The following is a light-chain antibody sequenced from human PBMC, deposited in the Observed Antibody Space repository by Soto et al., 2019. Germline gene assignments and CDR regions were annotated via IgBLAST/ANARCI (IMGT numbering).Light chain of an antibody. Sequence: QSALTQPRSVSGSPGQSVTISCTGTKSDVGGYNYVSWYQQHPGKAPKLMIYDVNKRPSGVPDRFSGSKSGNTASLTISGLQAEDEADYYCCSYAGFSNVFGTGTKVTVL. J-gene: IGLJ1*01. CDR3: CSYAGFSNV. CDR2: DVN. CDR1: KSDVGGYNY. V-gene: IGLV2-11*01.